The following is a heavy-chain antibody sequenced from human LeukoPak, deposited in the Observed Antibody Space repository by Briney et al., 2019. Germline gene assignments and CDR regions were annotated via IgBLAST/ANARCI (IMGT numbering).Heavy chain of an antibody. CDR3: AKQWLVYFDY. CDR1: GFTFSSYA. J-gene: IGHJ4*02. D-gene: IGHD6-19*01. CDR2: ISYDGSNK. Sequence: PGRSLRLSCAASGFTFSSYAMHWVRQAPGKGLEWVAVISYDGSNKYYADSVKGRFTTSRDNSKNTLYLQMNSLRAEDTAVYYCAKQWLVYFDYWGQGTLVTVSS. V-gene: IGHV3-30-3*01.